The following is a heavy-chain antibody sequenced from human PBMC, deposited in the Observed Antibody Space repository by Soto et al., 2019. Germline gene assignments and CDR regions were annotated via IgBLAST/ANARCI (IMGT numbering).Heavy chain of an antibody. V-gene: IGHV4-4*02. CDR2: IYHSGST. D-gene: IGHD3-10*01. CDR3: AREVLDAFEI. J-gene: IGHJ3*02. Sequence: PSETLSLTCAVSGDSISSNKWWSCVRQPPGKGLAWIGEIYHSGSTXYNPSLKSRVTISVDTSKNQFALKLSSVTAADTAVYYCAREVLDAFEIWGQGTMVTVSS. CDR1: GDSISSNKW.